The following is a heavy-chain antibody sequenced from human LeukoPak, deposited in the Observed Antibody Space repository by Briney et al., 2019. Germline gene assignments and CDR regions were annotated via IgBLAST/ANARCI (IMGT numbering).Heavy chain of an antibody. V-gene: IGHV5-51*01. Sequence: GESLKISCKGSGYSFTSYWIGWVRQMPGKGLEWMGIIYPGDSDTRYSPSFQGRVTISADKSIRTAYLQWSSLKASDTAMYYCARLGYDFSYYMDVWGKGTTVTVSS. CDR3: ARLGYDFSYYMDV. J-gene: IGHJ6*03. CDR2: IYPGDSDT. CDR1: GYSFTSYW. D-gene: IGHD3-3*01.